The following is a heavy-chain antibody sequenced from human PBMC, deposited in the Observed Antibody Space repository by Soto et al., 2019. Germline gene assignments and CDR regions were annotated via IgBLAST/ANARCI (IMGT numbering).Heavy chain of an antibody. CDR2: ISSSSSYV. CDR3: ARDESLPYYYDSSGYPN. CDR1: GFTFSSYS. Sequence: GGSLRLSCAASGFTFSSYSMNWVRQAPGKGLEWVSSISSSSSYVYYADSVKGRFTTSRDNAKNSLYLQMNSLRAEDTAVYYCARDESLPYYYDSSGYPNWGQGTLVNVSS. J-gene: IGHJ4*02. V-gene: IGHV3-21*01. D-gene: IGHD3-22*01.